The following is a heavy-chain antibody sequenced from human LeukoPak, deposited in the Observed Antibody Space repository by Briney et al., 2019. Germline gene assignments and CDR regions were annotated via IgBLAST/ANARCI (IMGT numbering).Heavy chain of an antibody. CDR1: GFTFSDYY. J-gene: IGHJ4*02. D-gene: IGHD6-13*01. CDR2: ISSSSSHT. CDR3: ARVGSIAAAGTPDY. Sequence: PGGSLRLSCAASGFTFSDYYMTWIRQAPGKGLEWLSYISSSSSHTNYADSVKGRFTISRDNAKHSLSLQLNSLRADDTAVYYCARVGSIAAAGTPDYWGQGTLVTVSS. V-gene: IGHV3-11*06.